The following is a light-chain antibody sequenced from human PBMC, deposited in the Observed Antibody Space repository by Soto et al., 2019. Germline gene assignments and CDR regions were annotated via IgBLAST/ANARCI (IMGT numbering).Light chain of an antibody. V-gene: IGKV1-9*01. Sequence: DIQLTQSPSFLSASVGDRLTITCRASQDIRSSLAWYQQKPGKAPNLLIYTVSTLQSGVPSRFSGSRSGTEFALTISSLQPEDFATYCGQQFNSSPFTGGGGTKVEI. CDR1: QDIRSS. CDR3: QQFNSSPFT. CDR2: TVS. J-gene: IGKJ4*01.